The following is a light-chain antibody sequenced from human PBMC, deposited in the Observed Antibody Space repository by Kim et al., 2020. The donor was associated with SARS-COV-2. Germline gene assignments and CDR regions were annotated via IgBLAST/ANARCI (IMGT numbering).Light chain of an antibody. V-gene: IGKV3-11*01. J-gene: IGKJ2*01. Sequence: EIVLTESPATLSLSPGERATLSCRASQSVSDNLAWYQQKPGQSPRLLISDASNRATGIPARFSGSGSGTDFTLTISSLEPEDFAVYYCQQRSNWPYTFGQGTKLEI. CDR2: DAS. CDR3: QQRSNWPYT. CDR1: QSVSDN.